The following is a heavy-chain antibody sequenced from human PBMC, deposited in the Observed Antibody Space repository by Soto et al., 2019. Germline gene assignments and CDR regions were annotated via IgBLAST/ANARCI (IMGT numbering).Heavy chain of an antibody. D-gene: IGHD3-10*01. V-gene: IGHV1-46*01. Sequence: GASVKVSCKASGYTFTSYYMHWVRQAPGQGLEWMGIINPSGGSTSYAQKFQGRVTMTRDTSTSTVYMELSSLRSEDTAVYYCARDYSYYGSGNPAANLYYYYGMDVWGQGPRSPSP. CDR2: INPSGGST. CDR3: ARDYSYYGSGNPAANLYYYYGMDV. CDR1: GYTFTSYY. J-gene: IGHJ6*02.